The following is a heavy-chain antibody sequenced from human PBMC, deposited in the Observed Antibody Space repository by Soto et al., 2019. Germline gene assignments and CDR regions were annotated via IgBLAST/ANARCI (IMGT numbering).Heavy chain of an antibody. J-gene: IGHJ4*02. CDR3: ARLQGYCNSHTCYRSFDY. D-gene: IGHD2-15*01. Sequence: LTCVISGDSVSSNSAAWNWIRQSPSRGLEWLGRTYYRSKWLDDYAESVKSRITINPDTSKNRFSLQLSSVTPEDTAVYYCARLQGYCNSHTCYRSFDYWGQRTLVTVSS. CDR1: GDSVSSNSAA. V-gene: IGHV6-1*01. CDR2: TYYRSKWLD.